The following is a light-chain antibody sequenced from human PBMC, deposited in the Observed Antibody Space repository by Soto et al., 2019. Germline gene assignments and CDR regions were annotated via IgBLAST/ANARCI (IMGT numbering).Light chain of an antibody. CDR1: QDIRND. CDR2: APS. V-gene: IGKV1-6*01. Sequence: AIQMTQSPSSLSASVGDRVTITCRASQDIRNDLGWYQQKPGQAPNLLIYAPSTLQIGVPSRFSGSGSGIAFTLTISSLQPEDFATYYCLQGYNFPHTFGPGTKVDIK. CDR3: LQGYNFPHT. J-gene: IGKJ3*01.